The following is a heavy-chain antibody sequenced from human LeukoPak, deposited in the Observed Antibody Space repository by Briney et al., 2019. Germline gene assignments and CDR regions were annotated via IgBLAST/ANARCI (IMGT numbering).Heavy chain of an antibody. CDR2: IRNKANSYTT. J-gene: IGHJ4*02. Sequence: PGGSLRLSCAASGFTFSSYSMNWVRQAPGKGLEWVGRIRNKANSYTTEYAASVEGRFTVSRDDSKNVLYLQTNSLKTEDTAVYYCARDLGQNSFDYWGQGTLVTVSS. CDR3: ARDLGQNSFDY. D-gene: IGHD3-10*01. CDR1: GFTFSSYS. V-gene: IGHV3-72*01.